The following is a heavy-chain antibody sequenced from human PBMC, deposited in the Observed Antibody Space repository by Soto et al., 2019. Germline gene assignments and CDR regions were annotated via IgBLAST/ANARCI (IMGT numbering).Heavy chain of an antibody. V-gene: IGHV3-7*01. CDR3: AREGDILTGYYDFDY. CDR2: IKQDGSEK. J-gene: IGHJ4*02. CDR1: GFTFSSYW. D-gene: IGHD3-9*01. Sequence: GGSLRLSCAASGFTFSSYWMSWVRQAPGKGLEWVANIKQDGSEKYYVDSVKGRFTISRDNAKNSLYLQMNSLRAEDTDVYYCAREGDILTGYYDFDYWGQGTLVTVSS.